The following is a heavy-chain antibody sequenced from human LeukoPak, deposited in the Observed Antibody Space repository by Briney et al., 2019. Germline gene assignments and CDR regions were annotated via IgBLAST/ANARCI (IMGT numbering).Heavy chain of an antibody. J-gene: IGHJ6*03. V-gene: IGHV1-2*02. CDR1: GYTFTGYY. Sequence: ASVKVSCKASGYTFTGYYMHWVRQAPGQGLEWMGWINPNSGGTNYAQKFQGRVTMTRDTSISTAYMELSRLRSDDTAVYYCARGPIVVVPAAISQMKNYYYYYMDVWGKGTTVTVSS. CDR2: INPNSGGT. D-gene: IGHD2-2*01. CDR3: ARGPIVVVPAAISQMKNYYYYYMDV.